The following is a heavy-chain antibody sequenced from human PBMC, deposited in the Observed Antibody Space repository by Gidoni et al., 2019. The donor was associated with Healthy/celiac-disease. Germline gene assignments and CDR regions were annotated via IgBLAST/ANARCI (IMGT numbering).Heavy chain of an antibody. Sequence: QVQLVESGGGVVQPGRSLRLSCAASGFTFSSYALHWVRQAPGKGLECVAVISYDGSNKYYADSVKGRFTISRDNSKNTLYLQMNSLRAEDTAVYYCARDPLLPSITMIVVVKPFGFLFDYWGQGTLVTVSS. J-gene: IGHJ4*02. CDR3: ARDPLLPSITMIVVVKPFGFLFDY. V-gene: IGHV3-30*04. CDR2: ISYDGSNK. D-gene: IGHD3-22*01. CDR1: GFTFSSYA.